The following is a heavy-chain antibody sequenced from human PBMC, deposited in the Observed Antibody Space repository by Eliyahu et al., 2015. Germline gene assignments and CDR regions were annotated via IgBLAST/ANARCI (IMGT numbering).Heavy chain of an antibody. J-gene: IGHJ5*02. D-gene: IGHD3-10*01. CDR3: ARLSYYYGSGSPT. Sequence: QLQLQESGPGLVKPSETLSLACTVSGGXINSSXYXWGWIXQPPGKGLEWMGSMYYSGGTYYNASLKSRVTISVDTSKNQFSLKLTSVTAADTAVYFCARLSYYYGSGSPTWGQGTLVTVSS. CDR1: GGXINSSXYX. V-gene: IGHV4-39*01. CDR2: MYYSGGT.